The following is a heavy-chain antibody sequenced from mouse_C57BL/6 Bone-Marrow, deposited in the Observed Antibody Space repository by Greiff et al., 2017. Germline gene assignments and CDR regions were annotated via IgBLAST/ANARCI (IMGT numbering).Heavy chain of an antibody. Sequence: QVQLKESGAELVKPGASVKISCKASGYAFSSYWMNWVKQRPGKGLEWIGQIYPGDGDTNYNGKFKGKATLTADKSSSTAYMQLSSLTSEDSAVYFCAREGTYYWFADWGQGTLVTVSA. CDR1: GYAFSSYW. V-gene: IGHV1-80*01. CDR2: IYPGDGDT. CDR3: AREGTYYWFAD. D-gene: IGHD1-1*01. J-gene: IGHJ3*01.